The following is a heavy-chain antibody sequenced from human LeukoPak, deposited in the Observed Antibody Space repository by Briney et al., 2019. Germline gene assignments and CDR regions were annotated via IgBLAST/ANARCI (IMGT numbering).Heavy chain of an antibody. CDR1: GYTFTSYY. Sequence: ASVKVSCKASGYTFTSYYMHWVRQAPGQGLEWMGIINPSGGSTSYAQKFQGRVTMTRDTSTSTDYMELSSLRSEDPAGYYCARGDKQWPTDYWGQGTLVTVSS. D-gene: IGHD6-19*01. CDR3: ARGDKQWPTDY. CDR2: INPSGGST. J-gene: IGHJ4*02. V-gene: IGHV1-46*01.